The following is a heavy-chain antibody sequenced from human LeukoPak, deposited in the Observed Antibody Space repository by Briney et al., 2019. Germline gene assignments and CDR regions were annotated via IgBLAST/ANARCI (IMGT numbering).Heavy chain of an antibody. CDR2: ISWNSGSI. CDR1: GFTFDDYA. J-gene: IGHJ4*02. V-gene: IGHV3-9*01. Sequence: PGRSLRLSCAASGFTFDDYAMHWVRQAPGKGLEWVSGISWNSGSIGYADSVKGRFTISRDNAKNSLYLQMNSLRAEDTAVYYCARDAEVGSFDYWGQGTLVTVSS. D-gene: IGHD2-2*03. CDR3: ARDAEVGSFDY.